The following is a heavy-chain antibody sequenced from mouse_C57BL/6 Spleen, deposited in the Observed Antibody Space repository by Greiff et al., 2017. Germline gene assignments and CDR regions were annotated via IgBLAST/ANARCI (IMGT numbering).Heavy chain of an antibody. V-gene: IGHV1-9*01. Sequence: QVQLLQSGAELMKPGDSVKLSCKATGYTFTGYWVEWVKQRPGHGLEWIGEILPGSGSTNYNEKFKGKATFTADTSSNTAYMQLSSLTTEDSAIYDCARRPYYGNFYFDYWGQGTTLTVSS. D-gene: IGHD2-10*01. CDR2: ILPGSGST. CDR1: GYTFTGYW. J-gene: IGHJ2*01. CDR3: ARRPYYGNFYFDY.